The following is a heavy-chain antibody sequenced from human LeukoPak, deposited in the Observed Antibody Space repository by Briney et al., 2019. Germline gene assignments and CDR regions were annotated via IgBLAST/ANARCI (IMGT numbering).Heavy chain of an antibody. Sequence: SETLSLTCTVSGGSISSDNYYWTWIRQPAGKGLEWVGHIYTSGTTNYNPSLKSRVTISVDTSKNQFSLKLSSVTAADTAVYYCARATGYYDSSGYPLFDYWGQGTLVTVSS. J-gene: IGHJ4*02. CDR3: ARATGYYDSSGYPLFDY. D-gene: IGHD3-22*01. V-gene: IGHV4-61*09. CDR1: GGSISSDNYY. CDR2: IYTSGTT.